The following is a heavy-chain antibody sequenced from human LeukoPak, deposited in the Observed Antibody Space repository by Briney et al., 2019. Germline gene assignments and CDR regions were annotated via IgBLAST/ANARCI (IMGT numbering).Heavy chain of an antibody. CDR3: ARMGYDFWSAPFPPDY. Sequence: GGSLRLSCAASGFTFSSYAMSWVRQAPGKGLEWVSAISGSGGSTYYADSVKGRFTISRDNSKNTLYLQMNSLRAEDTAVYYCARMGYDFWSAPFPPDYWGQGTLVTVSS. J-gene: IGHJ4*02. CDR1: GFTFSSYA. CDR2: ISGSGGST. D-gene: IGHD3-3*01. V-gene: IGHV3-23*01.